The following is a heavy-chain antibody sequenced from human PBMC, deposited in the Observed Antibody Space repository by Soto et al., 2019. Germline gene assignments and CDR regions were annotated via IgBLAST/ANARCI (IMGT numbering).Heavy chain of an antibody. Sequence: PGGSLRLSCAASGFTFSSYAMHWVRQAPGKGLEWVAVISYDGSNKYYADSVKGRFTISRDNSKNTLYLQMNSLRAEDAAVYYCARHPRSSGYQSLNWFDPWGQGTLVTVSS. CDR3: ARHPRSSGYQSLNWFDP. V-gene: IGHV3-30-3*01. D-gene: IGHD3-22*01. CDR2: ISYDGSNK. CDR1: GFTFSSYA. J-gene: IGHJ5*02.